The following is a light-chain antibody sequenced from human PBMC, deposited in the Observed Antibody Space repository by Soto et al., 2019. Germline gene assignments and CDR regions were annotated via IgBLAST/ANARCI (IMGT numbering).Light chain of an antibody. J-gene: IGKJ5*01. V-gene: IGKV3-15*01. CDR1: QSVAGN. Sequence: EIVMTQSPATLSVSPGETATLSCRASQSVAGNLAWYQQKPGQPPRLLIYGVSTRATGVPARFSGSGSETDFSLTISSLQIEDFAVYYCQQRSNWPPSITFGQGTRLEIK. CDR3: QQRSNWPPSIT. CDR2: GVS.